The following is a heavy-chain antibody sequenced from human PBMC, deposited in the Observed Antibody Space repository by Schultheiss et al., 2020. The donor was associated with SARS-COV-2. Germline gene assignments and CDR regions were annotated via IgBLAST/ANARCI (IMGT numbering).Heavy chain of an antibody. J-gene: IGHJ4*02. D-gene: IGHD3-3*01. CDR2: IYYSGST. Sequence: SETLSLTCTVSGGSISSSSYYWGWIRQPPGKGLEWIGYIYYSGSTNYNPSLKSRVTISVDTSKNQFSLKLSSVTAADTAVYYCARVRSGWSGYYYTYYFDYWGQGTLVTVSS. CDR1: GGSISSSSYY. V-gene: IGHV4-61*05. CDR3: ARVRSGWSGYYYTYYFDY.